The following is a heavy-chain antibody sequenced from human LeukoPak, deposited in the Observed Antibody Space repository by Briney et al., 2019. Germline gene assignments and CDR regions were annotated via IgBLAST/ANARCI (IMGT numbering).Heavy chain of an antibody. J-gene: IGHJ4*02. CDR1: GFTFSSYA. CDR3: AKPPYSSSWFPFDY. D-gene: IGHD6-13*01. CDR2: ISGSGGST. V-gene: IGHV3-23*01. Sequence: QPGGSLRLSCAASGFTFSSYAMSWVRQAPGKGLEWVSAISGSGGSTYYADSVRGRFTISRDNSKNTLYLQMNSLRAEDTAVYYCAKPPYSSSWFPFDYWGQGTLVTVSS.